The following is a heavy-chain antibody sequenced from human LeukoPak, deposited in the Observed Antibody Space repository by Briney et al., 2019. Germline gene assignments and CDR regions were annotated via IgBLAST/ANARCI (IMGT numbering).Heavy chain of an antibody. CDR2: INPSGGST. CDR1: GYTFTSYY. J-gene: IGHJ4*02. D-gene: IGHD6-13*01. Sequence: ASVKVSCKASGYTFTSYYMHWVRQAPGQGLEWMGIINPSGGSTSYAQKFQGRVTMTRDTSTSTVYMELSSLRSEDTAVYYCARVGSSILQSTQLISFDYWGQGTLVTVSS. V-gene: IGHV1-46*01. CDR3: ARVGSSILQSTQLISFDY.